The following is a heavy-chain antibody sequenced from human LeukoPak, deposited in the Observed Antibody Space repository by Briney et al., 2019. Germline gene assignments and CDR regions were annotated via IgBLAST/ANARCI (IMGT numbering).Heavy chain of an antibody. V-gene: IGHV1-69*05. CDR2: IIPIFATA. D-gene: IGHD3-10*01. CDR1: GGTFSSYA. Sequence: GASVKVSCKASGGTFSSYAISWVRQAPGQGLEWMGRIIPIFATANYAQKFQGRVTITTDESTSTAYMELSSLRSEDTAVYYCARVVGSGSYSDYWGQGTLVTVSS. J-gene: IGHJ4*02. CDR3: ARVVGSGSYSDY.